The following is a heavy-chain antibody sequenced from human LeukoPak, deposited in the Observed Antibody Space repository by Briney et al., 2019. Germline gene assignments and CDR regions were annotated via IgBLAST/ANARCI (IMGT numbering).Heavy chain of an antibody. V-gene: IGHV4-59*01. CDR3: AGVPPYCSCGSCYLDY. Sequence: PSETLSLTCTVSGGSIISYYWSWIRQPPGKGLEWIGYIYYSGSTNYNPSLKSRVTISVDTSKNRFSLKLSSVTAADTAVYYCAGVPPYCSCGSCYLDYWGQGTLVTVSS. CDR2: IYYSGST. D-gene: IGHD2-15*01. CDR1: GGSIISYY. J-gene: IGHJ4*02.